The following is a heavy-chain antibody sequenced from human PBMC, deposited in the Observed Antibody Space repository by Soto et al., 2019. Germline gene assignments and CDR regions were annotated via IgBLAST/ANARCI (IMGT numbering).Heavy chain of an antibody. V-gene: IGHV1-18*01. CDR1: GYTFSSYG. Sequence: QGQLVQSGGEVKKPGASVKVSCKASGYTFSSYGISWVRQAPGQGLEWMGWISGYNGKTNYAQKVQDRVTMTTDRXXXXXXXXXXXXXXXXXXXXXXXXXXXXXXXXXGMDIWGQGTTVTVSS. J-gene: IGHJ6*02. CDR3: XXXXXXXXXXXGMDI. CDR2: ISGYNGKT.